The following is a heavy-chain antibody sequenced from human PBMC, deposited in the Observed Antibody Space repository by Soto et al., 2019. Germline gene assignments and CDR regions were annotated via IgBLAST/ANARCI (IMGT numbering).Heavy chain of an antibody. D-gene: IGHD1-20*01. CDR2: VFHTGNT. J-gene: IGHJ4*02. Sequence: SETLSLTCSVSGDSIRSYYWTWIRQPPGKGLQRIGYVFHTGNTNYNPSLKSRVTISEDASKNQVSLRLTSVTAADTAVYFCAREQYNWKIWGQGTLVTVSS. V-gene: IGHV4-59*01. CDR1: GDSIRSYY. CDR3: AREQYNWKI.